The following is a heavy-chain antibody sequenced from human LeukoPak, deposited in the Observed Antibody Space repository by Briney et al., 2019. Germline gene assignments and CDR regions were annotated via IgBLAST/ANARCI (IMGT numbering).Heavy chain of an antibody. Sequence: GESLRLSCAASGFTFSSYAMSWVRQAPGQGLEWVSAISGSGGSTYYADSVKGRFTISRDNAKNSLYLQMNSLRAEDTAVYYCAELGITMIGGVWGKGTTVTISS. CDR1: GFTFSSYA. CDR2: ISGSGGST. J-gene: IGHJ6*04. CDR3: AELGITMIGGV. D-gene: IGHD3-10*01. V-gene: IGHV3-23*01.